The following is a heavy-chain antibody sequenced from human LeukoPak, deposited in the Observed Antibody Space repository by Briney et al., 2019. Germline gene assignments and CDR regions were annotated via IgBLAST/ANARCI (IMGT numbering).Heavy chain of an antibody. J-gene: IGHJ4*02. Sequence: GGSLRLSCVVSGFSVSDHYMSWVRQAPGKGLQWLSVIFADDLTYYEDSIKGRFTISRDNSKNTLYLQMNSLRAEDTAVYYCAKVAIVATIDYFDYWGQGTLVTVSS. V-gene: IGHV3-53*01. D-gene: IGHD5-12*01. CDR1: GFSVSDHY. CDR3: AKVAIVATIDYFDY. CDR2: IFADDLT.